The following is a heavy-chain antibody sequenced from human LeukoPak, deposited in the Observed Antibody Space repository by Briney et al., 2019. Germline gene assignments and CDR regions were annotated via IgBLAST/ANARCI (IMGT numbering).Heavy chain of an antibody. Sequence: SETLSLTCTVSGGSISSYYWSWIRQPPGKGLEWIGYIYYSGSTNYNPSLKGRVTISVDTSKNQFSLKLSSVTAADTAVYYCARHTHYDYVWGSYPKNAFDIWGQGTMVTVSS. J-gene: IGHJ3*02. CDR2: IYYSGST. CDR3: ARHTHYDYVWGSYPKNAFDI. D-gene: IGHD3-16*02. CDR1: GGSISSYY. V-gene: IGHV4-59*08.